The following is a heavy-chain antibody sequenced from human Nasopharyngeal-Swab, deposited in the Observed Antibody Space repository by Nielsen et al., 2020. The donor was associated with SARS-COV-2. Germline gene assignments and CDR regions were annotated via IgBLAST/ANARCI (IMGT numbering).Heavy chain of an antibody. D-gene: IGHD1-26*01. CDR1: GFTFSSYD. J-gene: IGHJ6*02. CDR2: IGTAGDT. CDR3: ARALHSYGMDV. V-gene: IGHV3-13*01. Sequence: GGSLRLSCAASGFTFSSYDMHWVRQATGKGLEWVSAIGTAGDTYYPGSVKGRFTISRENAKNSLYLQMNSLGAGDTAVYYCARALHSYGMDVWGQGTTVTVSS.